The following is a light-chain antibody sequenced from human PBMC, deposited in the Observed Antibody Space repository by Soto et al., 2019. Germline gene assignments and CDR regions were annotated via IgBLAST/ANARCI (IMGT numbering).Light chain of an antibody. CDR1: QSISNY. Sequence: DIQMTQSPSSLSASARDRVTITCRASQSISNYLNWYQQKPTKAPKLLIYAASSLQSGVPSRFSRSGSGTNVTLLISSLQPEDFATYYCQQSSSAPRITFGQGTPLDMK. J-gene: IGKJ5*01. CDR2: AAS. CDR3: QQSSSAPRIT. V-gene: IGKV1-39*01.